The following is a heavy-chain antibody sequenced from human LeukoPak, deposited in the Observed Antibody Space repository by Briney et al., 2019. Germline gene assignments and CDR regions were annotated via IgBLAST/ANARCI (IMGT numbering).Heavy chain of an antibody. Sequence: GGSLTLSCTASGYTFSSYAMSWVRHAPGKGLEWVSAISGNGGSTYYADSVKGRFTISRDNPKNTLYLQMNSLSPEDTAAYYCAKLLEEAVASLVNYWGQGTLVTVSS. CDR3: AKLLEEAVASLVNY. CDR1: GYTFSSYA. CDR2: ISGNGGST. D-gene: IGHD6-19*01. V-gene: IGHV3-23*01. J-gene: IGHJ4*02.